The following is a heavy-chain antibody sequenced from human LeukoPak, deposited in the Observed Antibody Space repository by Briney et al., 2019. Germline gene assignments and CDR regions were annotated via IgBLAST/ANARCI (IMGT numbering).Heavy chain of an antibody. CDR2: INQDGSEK. CDR1: GFSFSSYW. D-gene: IGHD6-19*01. J-gene: IGHJ4*02. Sequence: SGGSLRLSCAASGFSFSSYWMSWVRQASGKGLEWVANINQDGSEKYYVDSVRGRFTIFRDNAKNSLDLQMNSLRAEDTAVYYCARTYPGIAKAGTFDYWGQGTLVTVSS. CDR3: ARTYPGIAKAGTFDY. V-gene: IGHV3-7*01.